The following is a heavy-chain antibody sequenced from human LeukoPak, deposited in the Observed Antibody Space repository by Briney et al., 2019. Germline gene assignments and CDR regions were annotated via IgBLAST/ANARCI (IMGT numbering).Heavy chain of an antibody. CDR2: INANRGGT. J-gene: IGHJ4*02. CDR3: ASEAAVTGDYFDY. Sequence: ASVKVSCKTSEYTFIGYYMHWVRQAPGQGLEWMGWINANRGGTKYGQKFQGRVTMTRDTSISTVYMELSRLRSDDTAVYYCASEAAVTGDYFDYWGQGTLVTVSS. V-gene: IGHV1-2*02. D-gene: IGHD2-21*02. CDR1: EYTFIGYY.